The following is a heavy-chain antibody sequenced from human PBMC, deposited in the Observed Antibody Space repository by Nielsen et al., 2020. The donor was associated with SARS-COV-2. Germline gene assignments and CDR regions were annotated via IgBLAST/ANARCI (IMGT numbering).Heavy chain of an antibody. J-gene: IGHJ4*02. D-gene: IGHD3-10*01. Sequence: GSLKISCGASGFSVSDSAMGWVRQAPGKGLEWVSTINNINGGETHYADFVKGRSTISRDTSKNTLFLQMSSLRVEDTALYYCTKEGSLGYFVSWGPGTLVTVSS. V-gene: IGHV3-23*01. CDR3: TKEGSLGYFVS. CDR1: GFSVSDSA. CDR2: INNINGGET.